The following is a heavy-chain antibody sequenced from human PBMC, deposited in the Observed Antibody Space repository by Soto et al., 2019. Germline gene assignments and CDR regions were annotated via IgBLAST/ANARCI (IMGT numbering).Heavy chain of an antibody. D-gene: IGHD3-10*01. CDR1: GHIFSTNW. CDR2: IFPADSDL. V-gene: IGHV5-51*01. Sequence: GESLKISCKAAGHIFSTNWIAWFRHMPGKGLEWMGSIFPADSDLRYNPSFQGQVTISVDKSIETAYLQWTSLKASDTATFYCATHNYFGSGGSFYYYSSDLWGQGTTVTVSS. J-gene: IGHJ6*02. CDR3: ATHNYFGSGGSFYYYSSDL.